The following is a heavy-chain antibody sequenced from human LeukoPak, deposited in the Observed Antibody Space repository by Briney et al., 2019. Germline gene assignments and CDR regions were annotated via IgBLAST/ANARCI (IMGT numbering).Heavy chain of an antibody. J-gene: IGHJ4*02. CDR2: ISWNSGSI. CDR3: AKDILGGYLHHRFDY. Sequence: GRSLRLSCAASGFTFDDYAMHWVRQAPGKGLEWVSGISWNSGSIGYADSVKGRFTISRDNAKNSLYLQMNSLRAEDTALYYCAKDILGGYLHHRFDYWGQGTLVTVSS. D-gene: IGHD3-22*01. V-gene: IGHV3-9*01. CDR1: GFTFDDYA.